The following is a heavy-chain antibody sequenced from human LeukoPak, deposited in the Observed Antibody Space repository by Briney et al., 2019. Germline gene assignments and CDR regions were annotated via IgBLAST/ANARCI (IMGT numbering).Heavy chain of an antibody. CDR2: IGRSGDRTT. CDR1: GFTLSIYS. Sequence: GGSLRLSCAASGFTLSIYSLNWVRQAPGKGLGWVAYIGRSGDRTTKYADSVKGRFTISRDNAENSLFLQMNSLRAEDTAVYYCAVPPLTGTGSSRPLAGVDVWGQGTTVTVSS. CDR3: AVPPLTGTGSSRPLAGVDV. D-gene: IGHD3-10*01. V-gene: IGHV3-48*04. J-gene: IGHJ6*02.